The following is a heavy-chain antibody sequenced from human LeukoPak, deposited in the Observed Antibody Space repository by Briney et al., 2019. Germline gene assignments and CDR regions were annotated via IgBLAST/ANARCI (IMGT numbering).Heavy chain of an antibody. CDR3: ARGRVSSSSWYSTYYYYFYMDV. J-gene: IGHJ6*03. Sequence: SETLSLTCTVSGYSISSSYYWGGIRPPPGRGLEWTGSIYYSGSTYYNPSLKSRVTISGDTSKNQFSLKLISVTAADTAVYFCARGRVSSSSWYSTYYYYFYMDVWGKGTTVTVSS. V-gene: IGHV4-38-2*02. CDR2: IYYSGST. D-gene: IGHD6-13*01. CDR1: GYSISSSYY.